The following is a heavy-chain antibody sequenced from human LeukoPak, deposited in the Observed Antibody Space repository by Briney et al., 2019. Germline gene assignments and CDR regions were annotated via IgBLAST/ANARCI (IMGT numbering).Heavy chain of an antibody. D-gene: IGHD5-18*01. CDR2: IYYSGST. Sequence: SETLSLTCTVSGGSISSYYWSWLRQPPGKGLEWIGYIYYSGSTNYNPSLKSRVTISVDTSKNQFSLKLSSVTAADTAVYYCARGIGYSYGLDYWGQGTLVTVSS. J-gene: IGHJ4*02. CDR3: ARGIGYSYGLDY. CDR1: GGSISSYY. V-gene: IGHV4-59*08.